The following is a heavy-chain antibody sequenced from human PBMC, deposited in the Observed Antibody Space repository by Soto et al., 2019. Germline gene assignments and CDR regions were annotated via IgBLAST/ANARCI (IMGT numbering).Heavy chain of an antibody. V-gene: IGHV1-46*03. Sequence: QVQLVQSGAEVKKPGASVKVSCKASGYTFTSYYMHWVRQAPGQGLEWMGIINPSGGSTSYAQKFQVRVTITRYTSTSTVYMVLSSLRAEDTAAYYCARDATYTVVPAGTPGGKEYILLDPWGQGTLVTVSA. D-gene: IGHD2-2*01. CDR1: GYTFTSYY. J-gene: IGHJ5*02. CDR3: ARDATYTVVPAGTPGGKEYILLDP. CDR2: INPSGGST.